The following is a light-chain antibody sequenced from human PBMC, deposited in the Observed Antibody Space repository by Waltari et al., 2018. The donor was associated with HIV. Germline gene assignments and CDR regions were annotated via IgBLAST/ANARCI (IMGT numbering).Light chain of an antibody. J-gene: IGLJ2*01. CDR2: GNT. CDR1: SSNIGAGYD. V-gene: IGLV1-40*01. Sequence: QSMLTQPPSVSGAPGQRVTISCTGSSSNIGAGYDVHWYQQLPGTAPKLLIYGNTNRPSGVPDRFSGSKSGTSASLAITGLQAEDEADYYCQSLRVFGGGTKLTVL. CDR3: QSLRV.